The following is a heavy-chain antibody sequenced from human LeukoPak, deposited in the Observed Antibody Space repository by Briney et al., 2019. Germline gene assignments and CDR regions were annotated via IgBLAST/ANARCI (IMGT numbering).Heavy chain of an antibody. CDR1: GGSISGYY. CDR2: INHSGST. Sequence: SETLSLTCTVSGGSISGYYWSWIRQPPGKGLEWIGEINHSGSTNYNPSLKSRVTISVDTSKNQFSLKLSSVTAADTAVYYCARWDYGDYGVYWGQGTLVTVSS. D-gene: IGHD4-17*01. J-gene: IGHJ4*02. CDR3: ARWDYGDYGVY. V-gene: IGHV4-34*01.